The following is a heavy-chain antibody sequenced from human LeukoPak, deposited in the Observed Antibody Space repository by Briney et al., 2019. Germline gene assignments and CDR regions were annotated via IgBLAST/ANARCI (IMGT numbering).Heavy chain of an antibody. CDR1: GFTFSNYT. Sequence: GGSLRLSCAASGFTFSNYTMNWVRQAPGKGLEWVSSISSSSTYIYYADSLKGRFTISRDNAMNSLYLQMNSLRAEDTAVYYCARGLLWGQGTLVTVSS. D-gene: IGHD3-16*01. CDR2: ISSSSTYI. V-gene: IGHV3-21*01. J-gene: IGHJ4*02. CDR3: ARGLL.